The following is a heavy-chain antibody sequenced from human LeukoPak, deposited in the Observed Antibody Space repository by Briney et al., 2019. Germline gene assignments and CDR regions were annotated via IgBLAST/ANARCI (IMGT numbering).Heavy chain of an antibody. J-gene: IGHJ4*02. V-gene: IGHV3-53*01. CDR1: GFTVSSNY. CDR3: VKYAAGGNFDY. Sequence: GGSLRLSCAASGFTVSSNYMSWVRQAPGKGLEWVSVIYSGGSTYYADSVKGRFTISRDNSKNTLYLQMNSLRAEDTAVYYCVKYAAGGNFDYWGQGTLVTVSS. D-gene: IGHD1-1*01. CDR2: IYSGGST.